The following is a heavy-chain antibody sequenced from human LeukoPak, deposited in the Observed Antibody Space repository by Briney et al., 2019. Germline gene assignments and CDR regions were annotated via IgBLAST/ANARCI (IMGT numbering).Heavy chain of an antibody. D-gene: IGHD3-22*01. J-gene: IGHJ4*02. V-gene: IGHV3-23*01. CDR2: SSGSGGST. Sequence: GGSLRLSCAASGFTLSSYAMSWVRQAPGKGLEWVSASSGSGGSTYYADSVKGRSTISRDNSKNTLYLQMNSLRAEDTAVYYCAKGPAFYYDSSGSYFDFWGQGTLVTVSS. CDR3: AKGPAFYYDSSGSYFDF. CDR1: GFTLSSYA.